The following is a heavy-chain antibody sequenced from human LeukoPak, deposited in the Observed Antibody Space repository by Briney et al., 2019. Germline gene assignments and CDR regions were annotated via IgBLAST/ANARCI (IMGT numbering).Heavy chain of an antibody. CDR1: GYSFTSHW. CDR2: IDPSDSYT. Sequence: GESLRISCKGSGYSFTSHWISWVRQMPGKGLEWMGRIDPSDSYTNYSPSFQGHVTISADKSISTAYLQWSSLKASDTAMYYCARLGYCSSTSCSEVYWGQGTLVTVSS. D-gene: IGHD2-2*01. V-gene: IGHV5-10-1*01. CDR3: ARLGYCSSTSCSEVY. J-gene: IGHJ4*02.